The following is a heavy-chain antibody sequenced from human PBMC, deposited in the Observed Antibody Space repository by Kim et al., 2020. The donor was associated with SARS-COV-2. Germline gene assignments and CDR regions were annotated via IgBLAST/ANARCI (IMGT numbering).Heavy chain of an antibody. CDR2: INAGNGNT. CDR3: ASSSRDPAATPSRYYYYYYGMAV. D-gene: IGHD2-2*01. Sequence: ASVKVSCKASGYTFTSYAMHWVRQAPGQRLEWMGWINAGNGNTKYSQKFQGRVTITRDTSASTAYMELSRLRSEDTAVYYCASSSRDPAATPSRYYYYYYGMAVWGQGTTVTVSS. V-gene: IGHV1-3*01. J-gene: IGHJ6*02. CDR1: GYTFTSYA.